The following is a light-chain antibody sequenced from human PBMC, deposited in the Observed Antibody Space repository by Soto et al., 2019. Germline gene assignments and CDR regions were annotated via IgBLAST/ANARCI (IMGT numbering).Light chain of an antibody. CDR1: QTVTNN. J-gene: IGKJ4*01. Sequence: EVVMTQSPALLSVSPGERVTLSCRASQTVTNNLAWYQQRPGQAPRLLIYDSSSRATGVPARFSGSGSGTEFTLTISSLKAEDFAVYYCQQYKDRPPLTFGGGTKVEI. CDR3: QQYKDRPPLT. V-gene: IGKV3-15*01. CDR2: DSS.